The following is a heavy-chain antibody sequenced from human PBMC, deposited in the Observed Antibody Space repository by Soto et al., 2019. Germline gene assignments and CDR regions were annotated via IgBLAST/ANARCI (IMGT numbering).Heavy chain of an antibody. J-gene: IGHJ6*02. Sequence: QVQLVQSGAEVKKPGASVKLSCKASGYSFTNYAMHWVRQAPGQRLEWLGWINAGNGNTKYSQKFQGRVTLTRDTSASAVYMELSSLRSEDTAVFYGARATLRYYAMDVWGQGTTVTVSS. CDR1: GYSFTNYA. CDR2: INAGNGNT. V-gene: IGHV1-3*01. CDR3: ARATLRYYAMDV. D-gene: IGHD3-16*01.